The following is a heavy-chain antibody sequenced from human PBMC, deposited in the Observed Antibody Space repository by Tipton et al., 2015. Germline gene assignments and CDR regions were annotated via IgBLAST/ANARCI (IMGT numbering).Heavy chain of an antibody. D-gene: IGHD3-22*01. J-gene: IGHJ4*02. CDR1: GYSFTSHW. CDR3: ASSNYYDTCWY. Sequence: QLVQSGPEVKKPGESLKISCKGSGYSFTSHWIGWVRQPPGKGLEWIGTIYSNGHTFYNPSLKSRLTMSLDTSKNQFNLNLSSVTAADRAVYYCASSNYYDTCWYWGQGTLVTVSS. CDR2: IYSNGHT. V-gene: IGHV4-39*01.